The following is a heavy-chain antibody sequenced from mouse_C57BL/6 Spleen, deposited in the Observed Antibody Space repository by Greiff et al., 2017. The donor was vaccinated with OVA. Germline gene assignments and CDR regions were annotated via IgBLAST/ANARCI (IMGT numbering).Heavy chain of an antibody. CDR2: INPSSGYT. CDR1: GYTFTSYW. J-gene: IGHJ4*01. V-gene: IGHV1-7*01. CDR3: ALYSNLYYAMDY. D-gene: IGHD2-5*01. Sequence: VQLQQSGAELAKPGASVKLSCKASGYTFTSYWMHWVKQRPGQGLEWIGYINPSSGYTKYNQKFKDKATLTADKSSSTAYMQLSRLTYEDSAVYYCALYSNLYYAMDYWGQGTPVAVSS.